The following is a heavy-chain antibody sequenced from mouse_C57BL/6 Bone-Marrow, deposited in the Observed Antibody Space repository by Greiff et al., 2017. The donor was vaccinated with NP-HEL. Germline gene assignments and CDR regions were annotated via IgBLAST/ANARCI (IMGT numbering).Heavy chain of an antibody. CDR1: GFTFSDYG. V-gene: IGHV5-17*01. D-gene: IGHD2-4*01. CDR2: ISSGSSTI. Sequence: EVHLVESGGGLVKPGGSLKLSCAASGFTFSDYGMHWVRQAPEKGLEWVAYISSGSSTIYYADTVKGRFTISRDNAKNTLFLQMTSLRSEDTAMYYCARSTMIRRYFDVWGTGTTVTVSS. J-gene: IGHJ1*03. CDR3: ARSTMIRRYFDV.